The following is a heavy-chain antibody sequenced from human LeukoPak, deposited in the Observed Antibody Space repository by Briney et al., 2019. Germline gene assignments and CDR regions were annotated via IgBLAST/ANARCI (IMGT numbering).Heavy chain of an antibody. V-gene: IGHV3-53*01. CDR1: GFIFSRYW. D-gene: IGHD1-26*01. CDR2: IYSGGSR. Sequence: GGSLRLSCAASGFIFSRYWMSWVRQAPGKGLEWVSVIYSGGSRYYADSVKGRFTISRDNSKNTMYLQMNSLRAEDTAVYYCARDQGVGAPTRNDAFDIWGQGTMVTVPS. J-gene: IGHJ3*02. CDR3: ARDQGVGAPTRNDAFDI.